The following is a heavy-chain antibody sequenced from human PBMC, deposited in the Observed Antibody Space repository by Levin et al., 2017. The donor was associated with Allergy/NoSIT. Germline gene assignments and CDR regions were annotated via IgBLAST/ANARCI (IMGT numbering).Heavy chain of an antibody. D-gene: IGHD3-10*01. CDR2: IDWDDDK. J-gene: IGHJ4*02. CDR3: ARIPYYYGSGSLGGFDY. CDR1: GFSLSTSGMC. V-gene: IGHV2-70*01. Sequence: QTLSLTCTFSGFSLSTSGMCVSWIRQPPGKALEWLALIDWDDDKYYSTSLKTRLTISKDTSKNQVVLTMTNMDPVDTATYYCARIPYYYGSGSLGGFDYWGQGTLVTVSS.